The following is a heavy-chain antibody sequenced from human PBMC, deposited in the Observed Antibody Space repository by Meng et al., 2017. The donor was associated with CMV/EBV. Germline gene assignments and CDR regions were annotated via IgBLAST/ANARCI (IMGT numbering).Heavy chain of an antibody. Sequence: YTFTSYYMHWVRQAPGQELEWMGIINPSGGSTSYAQKFQGRVTMTRDTSTSTVYMELSSLRSEDTAVYYCARELNRGTMVRGAIIGYWGQGTLVTVSS. CDR3: ARELNRGTMVRGAIIGY. CDR1: YTFTSYY. V-gene: IGHV1-46*01. CDR2: INPSGGST. D-gene: IGHD3-10*01. J-gene: IGHJ4*02.